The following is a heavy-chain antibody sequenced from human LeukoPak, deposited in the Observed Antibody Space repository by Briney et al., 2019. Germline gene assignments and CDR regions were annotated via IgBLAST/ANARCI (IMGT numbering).Heavy chain of an antibody. CDR1: GFTFSSYE. CDR3: AREEDYRDRSGYYLSAFDL. D-gene: IGHD3-22*01. CDR2: ISSSGSTI. J-gene: IGHJ3*01. Sequence: GGSLRLSCAASGFTFSSYEMNWVRQAPGKGLEWVSYISSSGSTIYYADSVKGRFTISRDNAKNSLYLQMNSLRAEDTAVYHCAREEDYRDRSGYYLSAFDLWGQGTMVTVSS. V-gene: IGHV3-48*03.